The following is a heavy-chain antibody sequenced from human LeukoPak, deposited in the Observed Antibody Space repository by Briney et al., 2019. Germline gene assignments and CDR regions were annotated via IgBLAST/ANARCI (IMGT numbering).Heavy chain of an antibody. Sequence: SGPTLVNPTQTLTLTCTFSGFSLSTSGMCLSWIRQPPGKALEWLAHIYWDDNKYYSTSLKTRLTISKDTSKNQVVLTMTNMDPVDTATYYCTRQVVVAAAACDYWGQGTLVTVSS. CDR2: IYWDDNK. D-gene: IGHD2-15*01. J-gene: IGHJ4*02. CDR1: GFSLSTSGMC. CDR3: TRQVVVAAAACDY. V-gene: IGHV2-70*01.